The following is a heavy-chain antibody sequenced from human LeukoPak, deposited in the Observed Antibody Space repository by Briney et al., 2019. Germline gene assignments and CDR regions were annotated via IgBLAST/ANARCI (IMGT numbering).Heavy chain of an antibody. D-gene: IGHD2-15*01. CDR1: GFTFSSYS. Sequence: GGSLRLXCAASGFTFSSYSMNWVRQAPGKELEWVSSISSSSGYRYYADSVKGRFTISRDNAKNSLYLQVNGLRAEDTAVYYCARDQGGGPPYDAFDIWGQGTMVTVSS. CDR3: ARDQGGGPPYDAFDI. CDR2: ISSSSGYR. J-gene: IGHJ3*02. V-gene: IGHV3-21*01.